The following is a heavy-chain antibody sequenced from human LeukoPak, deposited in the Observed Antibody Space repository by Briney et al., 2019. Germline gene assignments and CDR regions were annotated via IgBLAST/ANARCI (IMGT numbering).Heavy chain of an antibody. Sequence: PSETLSLTCSVSGGSISSGDYFWTWIRQPPGQGLEYIGYIYYSGTTYYNPSLKSRITMSVDMSANQFSLGLTSVSAADTAVYYCTRAYWVGFHFDSWGQGILVSVSS. CDR2: IYYSGTT. CDR3: TRAYWVGFHFDS. J-gene: IGHJ4*02. CDR1: GGSISSGDYF. V-gene: IGHV4-30-4*01. D-gene: IGHD2-21*01.